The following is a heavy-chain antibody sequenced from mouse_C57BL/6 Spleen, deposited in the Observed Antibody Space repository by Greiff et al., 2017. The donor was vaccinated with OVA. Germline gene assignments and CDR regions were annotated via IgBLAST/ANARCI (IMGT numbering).Heavy chain of an antibody. CDR2: IYPGDGDT. CDR1: GYAFSSSW. V-gene: IGHV1-82*01. CDR3: ASQASSGYWFAY. D-gene: IGHD3-2*02. Sequence: QVQLQQSGPELVKPGASVKISCKASGYAFSSSWMNWVKQRPGKGLEWIGRIYPGDGDTNYNGKFKGKATLTADKSSSTAYMQLSSLTSEDSAVYFCASQASSGYWFAYWGQGTLVTVSA. J-gene: IGHJ3*01.